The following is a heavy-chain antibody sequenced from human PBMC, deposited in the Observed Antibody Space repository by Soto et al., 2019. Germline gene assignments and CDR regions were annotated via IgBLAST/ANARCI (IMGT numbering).Heavy chain of an antibody. V-gene: IGHV4-34*01. CDR2: INHRGST. D-gene: IGHD2-15*01. Sequence: PSETLSLTCAVYGESFTGNYWSWIRQPPGKGLEWIGEINHRGSTNYIPSLKSRVTISKDTSKKQLSLKLNSVTAADTAVYYCARQKSSTYWPTWGQGTLVTVSS. J-gene: IGHJ4*02. CDR3: ARQKSSTYWPT. CDR1: GESFTGNY.